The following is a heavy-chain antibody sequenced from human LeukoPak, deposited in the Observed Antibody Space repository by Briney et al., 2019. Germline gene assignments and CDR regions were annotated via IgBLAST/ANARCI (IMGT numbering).Heavy chain of an antibody. D-gene: IGHD3-22*01. CDR2: ISYDGSNK. CDR1: GFTFSSYA. CDR3: ARDFSPSSYYGSSGYYAY. J-gene: IGHJ4*02. Sequence: GRSLRLSCAASGFTFSSYAMHWVRQAPGKGLEWVAVISYDGSNKSYADSVKGRFTISRDNSKNTLYLQMNSLRAEDTAVYYCARDFSPSSYYGSSGYYAYWGQGTLVTVSS. V-gene: IGHV3-30-3*01.